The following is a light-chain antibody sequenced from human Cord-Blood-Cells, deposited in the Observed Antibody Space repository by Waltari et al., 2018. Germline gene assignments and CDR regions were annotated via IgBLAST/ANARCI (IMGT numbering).Light chain of an antibody. J-gene: IGKJ3*01. CDR2: DAS. CDR1: QSISSW. CDR3: QQYNSYS. V-gene: IGKV1-5*01. Sequence: DLQMTQSPSPLSASVGDRVTITCRASQSISSWLAWYQQKPGKAPKLLIYDASSLESGVPSRFSGSGSGTEFTLTISSLQPDDFATYYCQQYNSYSFGPGTKVDIK.